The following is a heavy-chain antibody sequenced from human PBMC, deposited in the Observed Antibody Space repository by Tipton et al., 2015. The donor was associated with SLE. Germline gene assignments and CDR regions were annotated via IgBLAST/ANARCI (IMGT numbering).Heavy chain of an antibody. CDR3: ARGQHYDFWSGYSDAFDI. V-gene: IGHV1-69*18. CDR2: IIPIFGTA. J-gene: IGHJ3*02. CDR1: GYTFTSYG. D-gene: IGHD3-3*01. Sequence: QLVQSGAEVKKPGASVKVSCKASGYTFTSYGISWVRQAPGQGLEWMGRIIPIFGTAKYAQKFQGRVTITADESTSTAYMELSSLRSEDTAVYYCARGQHYDFWSGYSDAFDIWGQGTMVTVSS.